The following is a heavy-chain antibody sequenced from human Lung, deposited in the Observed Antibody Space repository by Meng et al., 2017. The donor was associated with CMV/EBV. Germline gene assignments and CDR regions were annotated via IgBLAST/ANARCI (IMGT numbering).Heavy chain of an antibody. J-gene: IGHJ4*02. CDR1: GGSISSSSYY. CDR3: ARHHHSPTFDY. D-gene: IGHD1-14*01. V-gene: IGHV4-39*01. Sequence: QRHLTGSGPGLVKPSETLSPTCTVSGGSISSSSYYWAWIRQPPGEGLEWIGSVVYSGTTYYTSSLKSRVSISVDTSKNQFSLKLSSVTAADTAVYYCARHHHSPTFDYWGQGTLVTVSS. CDR2: VVYSGTT.